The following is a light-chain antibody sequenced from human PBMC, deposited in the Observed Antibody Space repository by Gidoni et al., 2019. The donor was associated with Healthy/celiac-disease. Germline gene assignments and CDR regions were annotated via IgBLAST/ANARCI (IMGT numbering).Light chain of an antibody. V-gene: IGLV2-23*02. Sequence: QSALTQPASVFGSPGQSITISCTGTSSDVGSYNLVSWYQQHPGKAPKLMIYEVSKRPSGVSNRFSGSKSGNTASLTISGLQAEDEADYYCCSYAGSYVFGTGTKVTVL. CDR1: SSDVGSYNL. CDR3: CSYAGSYV. J-gene: IGLJ1*01. CDR2: EVS.